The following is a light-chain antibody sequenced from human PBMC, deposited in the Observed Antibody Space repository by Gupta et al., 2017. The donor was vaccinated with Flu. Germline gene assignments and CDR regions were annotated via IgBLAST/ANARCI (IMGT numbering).Light chain of an antibody. CDR3: CSYAGSFTWV. CDR2: YVS. V-gene: IGLV2-11*01. J-gene: IGLJ3*02. CDR1: SSDVGGYDY. Sequence: QSALTQPRSVSASPGQSVTISCTGTSSDVGGYDYVSWYQQHPGKAPKIIIYYVSERPSGVPARFSGSKSGNTASLTISGLQAEDEADYWCCSYAGSFTWVFGGGTKVTVL.